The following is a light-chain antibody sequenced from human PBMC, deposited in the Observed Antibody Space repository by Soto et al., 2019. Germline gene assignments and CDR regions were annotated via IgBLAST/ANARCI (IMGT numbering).Light chain of an antibody. CDR3: QQYDGSPGT. CDR2: GVS. Sequence: EIVLTQSPGTLSLSQGERATLSCRASQSLNRKYLAWYQQKPGQAPRLLINGVSSRATGIPDSFSGSGSGRDFTLTISRLEPEDFGVYYCQQYDGSPGTFGQGTKVEIK. J-gene: IGKJ1*01. V-gene: IGKV3-20*01. CDR1: QSLNRKY.